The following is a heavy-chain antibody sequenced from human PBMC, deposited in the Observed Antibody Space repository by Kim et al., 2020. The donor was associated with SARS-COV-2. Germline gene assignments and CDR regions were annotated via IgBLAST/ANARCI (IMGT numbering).Heavy chain of an antibody. CDR3: TRRPLGYSYGWGYYYYYGMDV. CDR2: IRSKAYGGTT. J-gene: IGHJ6*02. D-gene: IGHD5-18*01. Sequence: GGSLRLSCTASGFTFGDYAMSWVRRAPGKGLEWVGFIRSKAYGGTTEYAASVKGRFTISRDDSKSIAYLQMNSLKTEDTAVYYCTRRPLGYSYGWGYYYYYGMDVWGQGTTVTVSS. CDR1: GFTFGDYA. V-gene: IGHV3-49*04.